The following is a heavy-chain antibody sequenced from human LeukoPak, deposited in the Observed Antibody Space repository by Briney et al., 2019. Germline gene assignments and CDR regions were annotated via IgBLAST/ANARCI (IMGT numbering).Heavy chain of an antibody. V-gene: IGHV3-7*04. CDR3: ARARIDY. CDR1: AFTFIINW. CDR2: IKDEGTEK. D-gene: IGHD1-14*01. J-gene: IGHJ4*02. Sequence: GRSLRPSCVGAAFTFIINWITCVRQAAGNWLELLANIKDEGTEKNSVDSVKGRFTISRDNAKNLLYLQMSSLRAEDTAVYYCARARIDYWGQGTLVTVSS.